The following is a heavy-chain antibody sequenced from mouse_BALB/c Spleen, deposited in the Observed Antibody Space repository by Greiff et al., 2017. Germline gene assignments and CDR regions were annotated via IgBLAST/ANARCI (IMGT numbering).Heavy chain of an antibody. V-gene: IGHV1-9*01. Sequence: QVQLQQSGAELMKPGASVKISCKATGYTFSSYWIEWVKQRPGHGLEWIGEILPGSGSTNYNEKFKGKATFTADTSSNTAYMQLSSLTSEDSAVYYCAREVYYGNYNYAMDYWGQGTSVTVSS. CDR3: AREVYYGNYNYAMDY. CDR2: ILPGSGST. J-gene: IGHJ4*01. D-gene: IGHD2-1*01. CDR1: GYTFSSYW.